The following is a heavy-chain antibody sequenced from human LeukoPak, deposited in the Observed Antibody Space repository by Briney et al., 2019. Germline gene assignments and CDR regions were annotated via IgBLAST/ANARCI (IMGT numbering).Heavy chain of an antibody. J-gene: IGHJ4*02. Sequence: GASVKVSCKASGYTFTSYGISWVRQAPGQGLEWVGWISVYNGNTNYAQKAQGRVTMTTDSSTSTAYMELMSLRSDDTAVYYCARDSDYDGSGGLLDYWGQGTLVTVSS. CDR2: ISVYNGNT. CDR1: GYTFTSYG. V-gene: IGHV1-18*01. D-gene: IGHD3-22*01. CDR3: ARDSDYDGSGGLLDY.